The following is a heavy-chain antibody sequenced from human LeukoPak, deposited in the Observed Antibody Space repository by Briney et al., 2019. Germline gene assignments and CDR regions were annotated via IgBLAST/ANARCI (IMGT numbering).Heavy chain of an antibody. D-gene: IGHD5-12*01. CDR1: GYNSASYW. V-gene: IGHV5-51*01. J-gene: IGHJ3*02. CDR3: ARRSYEGSSSAFDI. CDR2: IYPGDSDT. Sequence: GESLKISCRCSGYNSASYWFGWVRHMPGRGLEWIGVIYPGDSDTSYSPSFEGQVTISGDKSTSTAFLQWSSLRASDTAMYYCARRSYEGSSSAFDIWGQGTMVIVSA.